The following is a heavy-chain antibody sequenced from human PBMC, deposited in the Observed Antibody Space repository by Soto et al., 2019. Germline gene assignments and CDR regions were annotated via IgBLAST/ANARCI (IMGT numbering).Heavy chain of an antibody. D-gene: IGHD6-13*01. Sequence: GGSLRLSCAASGFTFSSYAMSWVRQAPGKGLEWVSAISGSGGSTYYADSVKGRFTISRDNSKNTLYLQMNSLGAEDTAVYYCAKDTQNSSSRRLYYYYGMDVWGQGTTVTVSS. CDR3: AKDTQNSSSRRLYYYYGMDV. V-gene: IGHV3-23*01. J-gene: IGHJ6*02. CDR1: GFTFSSYA. CDR2: ISGSGGST.